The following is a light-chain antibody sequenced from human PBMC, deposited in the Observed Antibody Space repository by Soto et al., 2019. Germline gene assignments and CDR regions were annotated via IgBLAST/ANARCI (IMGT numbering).Light chain of an antibody. V-gene: IGKV3D-15*01. CDR1: QSIRKT. Sequence: EIVMTQSPATLSVSPGESATLSCRPSQSIRKTLAWYQQRRGQSPRIIMYGASVRSPDTPARFSGSGSGTEFTLTISSLQSEDFAVYFCQQYDNWPRTFGQGTKVDIK. J-gene: IGKJ1*01. CDR2: GAS. CDR3: QQYDNWPRT.